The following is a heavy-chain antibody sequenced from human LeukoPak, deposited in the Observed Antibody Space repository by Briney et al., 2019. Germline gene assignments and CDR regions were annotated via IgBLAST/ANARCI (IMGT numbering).Heavy chain of an antibody. CDR3: ANDHRYACSTTTCYYMNV. CDR1: GFTFSNVG. Sequence: GGSLRLSCAASGFTFSNVGMHWVRQAPGTGLEWVAFIRHDESNTYYADSVKGRFTISRDNFKNTLYLQMNSLRAEDSAMYYCANDHRYACSTTTCYYMNVWGKGTTVTVSS. D-gene: IGHD2-2*01. V-gene: IGHV3-30*02. CDR2: IRHDESNT. J-gene: IGHJ6*03.